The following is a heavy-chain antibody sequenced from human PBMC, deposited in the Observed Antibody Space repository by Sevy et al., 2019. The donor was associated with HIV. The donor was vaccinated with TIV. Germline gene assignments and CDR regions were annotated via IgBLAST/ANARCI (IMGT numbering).Heavy chain of an antibody. CDR1: GFTFSSYW. V-gene: IGHV3-7*03. J-gene: IGHJ2*01. Sequence: GGSLRLSCAASGFTFSSYWMSWVRQAPGKGLEWVANIKQDGSEKYYVDSVKGRFTISRDNAKNSLYLQMNSLRAEDTAVYYCARARTPPSDYVWGSYRYQPHDYWYFDLWGRGTLVTVSA. D-gene: IGHD3-16*02. CDR2: IKQDGSEK. CDR3: ARARTPPSDYVWGSYRYQPHDYWYFDL.